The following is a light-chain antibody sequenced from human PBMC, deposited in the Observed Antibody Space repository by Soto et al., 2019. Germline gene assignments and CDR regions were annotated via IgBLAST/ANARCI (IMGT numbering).Light chain of an antibody. CDR2: GKS. CDR1: QSISNS. V-gene: IGKV1-39*01. Sequence: DIQLTQSPSSLSASVGDRVTITCRASQSISNSLNWYQQKPGKAPNLLIYGKSSLQNGVPSRFGGSGSGTDFTLIISSLQREDFATYYCQQSYSSSWTFGQGTKVDIK. CDR3: QQSYSSSWT. J-gene: IGKJ1*01.